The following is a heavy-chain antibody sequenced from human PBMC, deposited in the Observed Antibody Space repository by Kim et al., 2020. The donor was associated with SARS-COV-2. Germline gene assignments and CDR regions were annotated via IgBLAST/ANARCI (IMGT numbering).Heavy chain of an antibody. Sequence: CADSVKGRLTISADTAKNSLYLQLNGLRAEDTVVYYCARECSSWYNRCFDYWGQGTLVTVSS. J-gene: IGHJ4*02. V-gene: IGHV3-11*06. D-gene: IGHD6-13*01. CDR3: ARECSSWYNRCFDY.